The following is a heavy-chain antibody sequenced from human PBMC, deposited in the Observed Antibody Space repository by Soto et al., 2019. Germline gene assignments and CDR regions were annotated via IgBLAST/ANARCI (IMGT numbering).Heavy chain of an antibody. V-gene: IGHV3-23*01. CDR1: GFTFSSYA. D-gene: IGHD3-16*01. J-gene: IGHJ6*03. CDR3: AKDWAGYYYYYMAV. CDR2: ISGSGGST. Sequence: PGGSLRLSCAASGFTFSSYAMSWVRQAPGKGLEWVSAISGSGGSTYYADSVKGRFTISRDNSKNTLYLQMNSLRAEDTAVYYCAKDWAGYYYYYMAVWGKGTTVTVSS.